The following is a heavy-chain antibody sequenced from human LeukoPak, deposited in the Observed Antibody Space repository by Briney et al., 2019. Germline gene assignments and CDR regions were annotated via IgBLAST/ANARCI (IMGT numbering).Heavy chain of an antibody. CDR2: INPSGGST. CDR3: ARVQPIYDSSGYYLDY. CDR1: GYTFPSYY. D-gene: IGHD3-22*01. Sequence: GASVTVSCTASGYTFPSYYMHWVRQAPGQGLEWMGLINPSGGSTNYAQKFQGRVTIPRDTSTSTVYMELSSLRSEDTAVYYCARVQPIYDSSGYYLDYWGQGTLVTVSS. V-gene: IGHV1-46*01. J-gene: IGHJ4*02.